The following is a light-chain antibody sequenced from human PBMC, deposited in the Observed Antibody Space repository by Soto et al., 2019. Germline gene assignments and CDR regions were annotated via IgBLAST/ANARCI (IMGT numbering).Light chain of an antibody. CDR3: QQYSKLPMRS. J-gene: IGKJ4*01. CDR1: HSVTISY. CDR2: GQX. V-gene: IGKV3-15*01. Sequence: IVLTQSPGPLSLSRGERATLSXRASHSVTISYLAWYQRQPXXTTRVXXXGQXTRAIAIPARFIGSGFGKEFTLTISSMHSEDFGGYYCQQYSKLPMRSFGGGTKVDIK.